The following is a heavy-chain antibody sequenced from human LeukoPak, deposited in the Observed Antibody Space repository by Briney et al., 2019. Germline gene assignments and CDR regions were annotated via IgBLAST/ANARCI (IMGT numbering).Heavy chain of an antibody. J-gene: IGHJ4*02. D-gene: IGHD2-15*01. CDR2: IYPGDSDT. CDR3: AAADCSGGRCYSGSYYFDS. Sequence: GESLKISCKGSGCSFTSYWIGWVRQMPGKGLEWMGIIYPGDSDTRYSPSFQGQVTISADKSISTAYLQWSSLKASDTAMYYCAAADCSGGRCYSGSYYFDSWGQGTLVTVSS. CDR1: GCSFTSYW. V-gene: IGHV5-51*01.